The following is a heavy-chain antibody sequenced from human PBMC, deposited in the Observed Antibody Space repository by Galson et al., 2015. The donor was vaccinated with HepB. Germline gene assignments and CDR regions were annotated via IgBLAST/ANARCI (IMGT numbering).Heavy chain of an antibody. Sequence: SLRLSCAASGFTFSSSIMNWVRQAPGKGLEWVSYISISSSTIYYADSVKGRFTISRDNAKNPLYLQMNSLRDDDTAVYYCATVRGYSYGYDYWGQGTLVTVST. CDR1: GFTFSSSI. V-gene: IGHV3-48*02. D-gene: IGHD5-18*01. CDR3: ATVRGYSYGYDY. CDR2: ISISSSTI. J-gene: IGHJ4*02.